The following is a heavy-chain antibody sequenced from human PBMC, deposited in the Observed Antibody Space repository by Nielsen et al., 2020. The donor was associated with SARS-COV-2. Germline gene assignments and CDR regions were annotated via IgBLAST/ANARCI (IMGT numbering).Heavy chain of an antibody. CDR3: ASGWWTFAY. V-gene: IGHV3-23*01. CDR1: GIPFSSYA. CDR2: ISGSGGRT. J-gene: IGHJ4*01. D-gene: IGHD2-15*01. Sequence: SCAASGIPFSSYAMSWVRQAPGKGLEWVSAISGSGGRTYYADSVKGRFTLSRDNSKNTLYLQMNSLKAEDTAVYSCASGWWTFAYWGHGTLVTFSS.